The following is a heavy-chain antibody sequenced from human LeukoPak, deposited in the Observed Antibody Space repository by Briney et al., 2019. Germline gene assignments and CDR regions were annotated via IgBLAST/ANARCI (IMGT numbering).Heavy chain of an antibody. CDR3: ARGGILRYFDWLLYY. D-gene: IGHD3-9*01. V-gene: IGHV1-69*04. CDR2: IIPILGIA. CDR1: GGTFSSYA. Sequence: SVTVSCTASGGTFSSYAISWVRQAPGQGPEWMGRIIPILGIANYAQKFQGRVTITADKSTSTAYMELSSLRSEDTAVYYCARGGILRYFDWLLYYWGQGTLVTVSS. J-gene: IGHJ4*02.